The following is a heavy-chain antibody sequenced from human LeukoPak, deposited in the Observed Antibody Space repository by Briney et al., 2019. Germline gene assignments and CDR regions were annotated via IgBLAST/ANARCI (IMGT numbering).Heavy chain of an antibody. CDR1: GFTFSSYG. J-gene: IGHJ3*02. Sequence: GRSLRLSCAASGFTFSSYGMHWVRQAPGEGLEWVAVISYDGSNKCYADSVKGRFTISRDNSKNTLYLQMNSLRAEDTAVYYCAKDYYYDSSGQTDAFDIWGQGTMVTVSS. V-gene: IGHV3-30*18. CDR2: ISYDGSNK. CDR3: AKDYYYDSSGQTDAFDI. D-gene: IGHD3-22*01.